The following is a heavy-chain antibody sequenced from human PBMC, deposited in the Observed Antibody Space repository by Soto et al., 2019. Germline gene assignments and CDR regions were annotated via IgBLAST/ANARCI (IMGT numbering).Heavy chain of an antibody. CDR3: ARVQAEQGSWSHDS. D-gene: IGHD6-13*01. CDR1: GGSFSGYY. Sequence: SETLSLTCAVYGGSFSGYYWSWIRQPPGKGLEWIGEINHSGSTNYNPSLKSRVTISVDTSKNQFSLNLNSVTAADTALYYCARVQAEQGSWSHDSWGRGILVTVSS. V-gene: IGHV4-34*01. CDR2: INHSGST. J-gene: IGHJ4*02.